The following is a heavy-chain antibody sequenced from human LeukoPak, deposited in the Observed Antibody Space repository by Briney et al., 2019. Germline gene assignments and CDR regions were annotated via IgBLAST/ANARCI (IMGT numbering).Heavy chain of an antibody. CDR2: IKEAGSEK. CDR3: ARGGGMRSWHDFDY. V-gene: IGHV3-7*04. D-gene: IGHD3-16*01. CDR1: GFTFSNYW. J-gene: IGHJ4*02. Sequence: SGGSLRLSCAASGFTFSNYWMSWVHQAPGKGLEFMANIKEAGSEKYYVDSVKGRFTISRDNDKNSVHLQMNNLRAEDTAVYYCARGGGMRSWHDFDYWGQGILVTVSS.